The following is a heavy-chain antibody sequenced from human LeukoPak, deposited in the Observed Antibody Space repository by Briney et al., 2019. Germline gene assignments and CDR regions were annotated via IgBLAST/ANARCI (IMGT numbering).Heavy chain of an antibody. CDR2: IIPIFGTA. CDR1: GGTFSSYA. D-gene: IGHD2/OR15-2a*01. J-gene: IGHJ6*03. V-gene: IGHV1-69*13. CDR3: ARGHFSLNYYYYYYMDV. Sequence: GASVKVSCKASGGTFSSYAISWVRQAPGQGLEWMGGIIPIFGTANYAQKFQGRVTITADESTSTAYMELSSLRSEDTAVYYCARGHFSLNYYYYYYMDVWGKGTTVTVSS.